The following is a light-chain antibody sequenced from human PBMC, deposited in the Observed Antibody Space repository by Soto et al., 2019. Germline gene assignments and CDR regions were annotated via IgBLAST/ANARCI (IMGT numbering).Light chain of an antibody. V-gene: IGKV1-39*01. J-gene: IGKJ1*01. CDR1: QSISSY. CDR2: AAS. CDR3: QQSYSTPWT. Sequence: MXQSPSSLSASVGDRVTITCRASQSISSYLNWYQQKPGKAPKLLIYAASSLQSGVPSRFSGSGSGTDFTLPISSLQPEDFATYYCQQSYSTPWTFGQGTKVEIK.